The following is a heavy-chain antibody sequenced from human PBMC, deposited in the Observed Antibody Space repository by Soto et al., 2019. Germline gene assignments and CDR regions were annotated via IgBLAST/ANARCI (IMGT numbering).Heavy chain of an antibody. CDR1: GFTFSSYA. D-gene: IGHD3-10*01. CDR2: ISGSGGST. J-gene: IGHJ6*02. Sequence: GGSLRLSCAASGFTFSSYAMSWVRQAPGKGLEWVSAISGSGGSTYYADSVKGRFTISRDNSKNTLYLQMNSLRAEDTAVYYCAKDFTMVRGVTYYYYYGMDVWGQGTTVTVSS. V-gene: IGHV3-23*01. CDR3: AKDFTMVRGVTYYYYYGMDV.